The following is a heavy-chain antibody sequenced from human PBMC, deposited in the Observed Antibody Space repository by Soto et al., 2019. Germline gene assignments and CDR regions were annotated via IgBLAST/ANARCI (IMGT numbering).Heavy chain of an antibody. CDR3: ARDGDVNTGFGKDY. CDR1: GFTFSSYG. CDR2: IWHDGGNK. Sequence: GSLRLSCAASGFTFSSYGMHWVRQAPGKGLEWVAFIWHDGGNKFYAESVKGRFTISRDNSKNTLYLQMTSLSAEDTAMYYCARDGDVNTGFGKDYWGQGTLVTVSS. J-gene: IGHJ4*02. V-gene: IGHV3-33*01. D-gene: IGHD3-16*01.